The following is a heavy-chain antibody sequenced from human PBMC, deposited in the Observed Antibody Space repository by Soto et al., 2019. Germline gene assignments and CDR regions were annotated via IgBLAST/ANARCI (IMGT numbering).Heavy chain of an antibody. V-gene: IGHV1-69*12. J-gene: IGHJ4*02. D-gene: IGHD4-17*01. Sequence: QVQLVQSGAVVKKPGSSVKVSCKASGGTFSSYAINWVRQAPGQGLEWMGGIIPIFGTANSAQKFQGRVTITADDSTSTAYMELSSLRSEDTAVYYCARMDYGGNSRYFDYWGQGTLVTVSS. CDR2: IIPIFGTA. CDR3: ARMDYGGNSRYFDY. CDR1: GGTFSSYA.